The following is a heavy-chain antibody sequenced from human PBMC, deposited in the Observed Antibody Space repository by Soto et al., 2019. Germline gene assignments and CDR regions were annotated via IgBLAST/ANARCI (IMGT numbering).Heavy chain of an antibody. J-gene: IGHJ6*02. CDR3: TTDSSSWAYYYYYGMDV. CDR2: IKSKTDDGTT. Sequence: GGSLRLSCTVSGFTFSNAWMTWVRQAPGKGLEWVGRIKSKTDDGTTDYAAPVKGRFTISRDDSRNTLYLQMNSLKTEDTAVYYCTTDSSSWAYYYYYGMDVWGQGTTVTSP. CDR1: GFTFSNAW. V-gene: IGHV3-15*01. D-gene: IGHD2-2*01.